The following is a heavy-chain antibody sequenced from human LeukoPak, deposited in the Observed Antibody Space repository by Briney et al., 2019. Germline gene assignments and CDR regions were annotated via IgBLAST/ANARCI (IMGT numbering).Heavy chain of an antibody. D-gene: IGHD6-19*01. J-gene: IGHJ4*02. CDR3: ARTRSGWYVGFDC. V-gene: IGHV1-2*02. CDR2: INPNSGGT. Sequence: ASVKVSCKASGGTFSSYAISWVRQAPGQGLEWMGWINPNSGGTNYAQKFQGRVTMTRDTSISTVYMELSRLRSDDTAVYYCARTRSGWYVGFDCWGRGTLVAVSS. CDR1: GGTFSSYA.